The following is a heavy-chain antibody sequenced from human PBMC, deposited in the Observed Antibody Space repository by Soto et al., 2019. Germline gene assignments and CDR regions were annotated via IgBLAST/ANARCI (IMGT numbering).Heavy chain of an antibody. CDR2: MNPKTGYT. V-gene: IGHV1-8*01. CDR1: GYIFSNYD. CDR3: ARGPRTNFNPYY. D-gene: IGHD2-8*01. Sequence: ASVKVSFKACGYIFSNYDINWWRQATGQGFEWLGSMNPKTGYTHYVQKLQGRLTMARDTAISTAYVELSSLRPDDTAVYYCARGPRTNFNPYYWGQGTLVTISS. J-gene: IGHJ4*02.